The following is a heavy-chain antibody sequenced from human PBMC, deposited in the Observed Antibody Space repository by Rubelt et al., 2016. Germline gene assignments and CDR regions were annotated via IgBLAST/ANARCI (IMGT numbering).Heavy chain of an antibody. CDR2: ISSSSSYI. CDR1: GFTFSSYG. Sequence: EVQLVESGGGVVQPGRSLRLSCAASGFTFSSYGMHWVRQAPGKGLEWVSSISSSSSYIYYADSVKGRFTISRDNAKNSLYLQMNSLRAEDTAVYYCARAFYRTAPMFDYWGQGTLVTVSS. D-gene: IGHD2-21*02. V-gene: IGHV3-21*04. CDR3: ARAFYRTAPMFDY. J-gene: IGHJ4*02.